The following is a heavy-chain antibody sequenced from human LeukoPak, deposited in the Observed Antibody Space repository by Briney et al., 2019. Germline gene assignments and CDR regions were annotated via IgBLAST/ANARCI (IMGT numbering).Heavy chain of an antibody. Sequence: PGGSPRLSCAASGFTFSDYTMNWVRQAPGKGLEWVSSVSGTRTYIYYADSVKGRFTISRDNAKNSLYLQMNSLRAEDTAVYYCARMSGYYDYWGQGTLVTVSS. V-gene: IGHV3-21*01. J-gene: IGHJ4*02. CDR2: VSGTRTYI. CDR3: ARMSGYYDY. CDR1: GFTFSDYT.